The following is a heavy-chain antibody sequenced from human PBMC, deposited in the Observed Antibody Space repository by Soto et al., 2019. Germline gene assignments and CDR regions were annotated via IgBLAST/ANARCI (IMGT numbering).Heavy chain of an antibody. CDR2: LIGGHYGT. CDR3: AKGKSTGDIDWLDP. J-gene: IGHJ5*02. D-gene: IGHD3-10*01. CDR1: GFTLQNYA. Sequence: GGSLRLSCTASGFTLQNYAMAWVRQAPGKRLEWVSTLIGGHYGTAYSYSVKGRFTVSRDNSKNCLYLQMNSLGVEDTAMYFCAKGKSTGDIDWLDPWGQGRLVTVYS. V-gene: IGHV3-23*01.